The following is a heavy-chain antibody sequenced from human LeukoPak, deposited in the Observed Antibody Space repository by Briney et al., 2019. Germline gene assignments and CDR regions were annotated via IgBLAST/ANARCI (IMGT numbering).Heavy chain of an antibody. CDR3: ARGPSVAAHLDY. D-gene: IGHD5-12*01. CDR1: GGSISSNNW. V-gene: IGHV4-4*02. Sequence: PSGTLSLTCAVSGGSISSNNWWSWVRQPPGKGLEWIGEIDHHGATNYSPSLKSRVTLSVDKSKNQFSLELSSVTAADTAVYYCARGPSVAAHLDYWGQGTLVTVSS. CDR2: IDHHGAT. J-gene: IGHJ4*02.